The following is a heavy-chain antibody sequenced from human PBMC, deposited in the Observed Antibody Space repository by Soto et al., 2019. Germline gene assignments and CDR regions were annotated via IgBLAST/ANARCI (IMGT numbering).Heavy chain of an antibody. CDR2: IYPDDSKT. Sequence: EVQLVQSGTEVKKPGESLKISCKGSGYIFTSYCIAWVRQVPGKGLEWMGIIYPDDSKTIYSPSFQVQVTNSADKSPSTADLQGGSLKASDTAIDYCAGGLHSDSWYEAYWGQGTLVSVSS. J-gene: IGHJ4*02. CDR1: GYIFTSYC. D-gene: IGHD6-13*01. CDR3: AGGLHSDSWYEAY. V-gene: IGHV5-51*01.